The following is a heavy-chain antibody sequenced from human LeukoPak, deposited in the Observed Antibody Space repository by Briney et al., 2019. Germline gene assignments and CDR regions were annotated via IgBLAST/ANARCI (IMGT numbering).Heavy chain of an antibody. D-gene: IGHD6-13*01. CDR1: GGSIKSRSYF. V-gene: IGHV4-39*01. CDR2: IYYSGIT. Sequence: SETLSLTRTVSGGSIKSRSYFWGWIRQPPGKGLEWIGSIYYSGITYNNPSLKTRVTISVDTSKNQFSLKLSSVTAADTAVYYCARHGSGSSSSWYDYWGQGSLVTVSS. J-gene: IGHJ4*02. CDR3: ARHGSGSSSSWYDY.